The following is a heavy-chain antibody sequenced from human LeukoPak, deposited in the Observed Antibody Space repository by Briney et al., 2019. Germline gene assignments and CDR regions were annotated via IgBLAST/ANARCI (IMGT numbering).Heavy chain of an antibody. CDR3: AKGYSSGWYDFDY. CDR1: GFTFNNFG. D-gene: IGHD6-19*01. CDR2: IDNTGGNP. V-gene: IGHV3-23*05. Sequence: GGALRLSCAGSGFTFNNFGLSWVRRAPGEGLEWVSFIDNTGGNPYYADPVKGRFTISRDNSRNTLYLQMDSLRADDTAVYYCAKGYSSGWYDFDYWGQGTLVTVSS. J-gene: IGHJ4*02.